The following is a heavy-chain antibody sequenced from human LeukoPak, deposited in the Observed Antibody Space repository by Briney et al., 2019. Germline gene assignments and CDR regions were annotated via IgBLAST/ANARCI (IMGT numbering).Heavy chain of an antibody. CDR1: GFTFSIYW. Sequence: GGSLRLSCAASGFTFSIYWMSWVRQAPGKGLEWVANIKQDGSEKYYVDSVKGRFTISRDNAKNSLYLQMNSLRAEDTAVYYCARTRDNYYYMDVWGKGTTVTVSS. D-gene: IGHD2-2*01. V-gene: IGHV3-7*01. J-gene: IGHJ6*03. CDR2: IKQDGSEK. CDR3: ARTRDNYYYMDV.